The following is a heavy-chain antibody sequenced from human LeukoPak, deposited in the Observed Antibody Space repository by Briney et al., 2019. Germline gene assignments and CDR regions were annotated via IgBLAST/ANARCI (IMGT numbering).Heavy chain of an antibody. CDR1: GFTFSSYS. CDR3: ARQSAYGDYYYFDY. J-gene: IGHJ4*02. V-gene: IGHV3-48*01. Sequence: GGSLRLSCAASGFTFSSYSMNWVRQAPGKGLEWVSYISSSSSTIYYADSVKGRFTISRDNAKNSLYLQMNSLRAEDTAVYYCARQSAYGDYYYFDYWGQGTLVTVSS. CDR2: ISSSSSTI. D-gene: IGHD4-17*01.